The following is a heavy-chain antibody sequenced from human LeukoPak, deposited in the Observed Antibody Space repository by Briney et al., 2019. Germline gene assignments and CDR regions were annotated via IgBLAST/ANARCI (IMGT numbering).Heavy chain of an antibody. Sequence: GGSLGLSCAASGFTFDDYSMHWVRQAPGKGLEWVSLITWDGGRTYYADSVKGRFTISRDNAKNTLYLQMNSLRAEDTAVYYCARAYGMDVWGQGTTVTVSS. CDR2: ITWDGGRT. V-gene: IGHV3-43*01. CDR1: GFTFDDYS. CDR3: ARAYGMDV. J-gene: IGHJ6*02.